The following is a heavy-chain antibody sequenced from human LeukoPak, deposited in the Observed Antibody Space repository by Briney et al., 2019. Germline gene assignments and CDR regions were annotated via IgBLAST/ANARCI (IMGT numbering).Heavy chain of an antibody. CDR2: ISYDGINK. CDR1: GFTFSSYA. CDR3: ASSKRSSAYN. J-gene: IGHJ4*02. Sequence: GRSLRLSCAPSGFTFSSYAMQWVRQPPGKGLEGVAVISYDGINKYYADFVKGRFTISRDICKNRMYLQMNSRRAEDNAVYYCASSKRSSAYNWGQGTLVTVSS. V-gene: IGHV3-30*01. D-gene: IGHD1-26*01.